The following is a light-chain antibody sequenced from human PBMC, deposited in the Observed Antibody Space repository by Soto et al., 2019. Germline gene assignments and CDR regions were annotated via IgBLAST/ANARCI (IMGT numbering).Light chain of an antibody. CDR1: QSVGTN. CDR3: QKYNSAPFT. V-gene: IGKV3-15*01. CDR2: GAS. Sequence: EVVMTQSPGTLSVSPGERATLSCRASQSVGTNLAWYQQKPGQAPRLLIFGASSRAAGVPPRFSGSGSGTEFSLTISSLQSEDVAAYYCQKYNSAPFTFGPGTKVDIK. J-gene: IGKJ3*01.